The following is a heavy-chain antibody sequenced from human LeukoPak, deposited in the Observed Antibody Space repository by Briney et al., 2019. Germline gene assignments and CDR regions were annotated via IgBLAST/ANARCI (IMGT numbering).Heavy chain of an antibody. CDR1: GYTFTGYY. Sequence: ASVKVSCKASGYTFTGYYMHWVRQAPGQGLEWMGWINPNSGGTNYAQKFQGRVTMTRDTSISTAYMELSRLRSDDTAVYYCARTLVVINDAFDIWGQGTMVTVSS. CDR3: ARTLVVINDAFDI. CDR2: INPNSGGT. J-gene: IGHJ3*02. V-gene: IGHV1-2*02. D-gene: IGHD3-22*01.